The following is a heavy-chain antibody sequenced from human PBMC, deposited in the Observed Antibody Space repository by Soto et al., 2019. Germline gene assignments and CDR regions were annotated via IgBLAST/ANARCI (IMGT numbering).Heavy chain of an antibody. D-gene: IGHD3-10*01. J-gene: IGHJ4*02. CDR1: GYTFTRSL. CDR2: INIGTGYT. CDR3: ARSQNYGSGAYSDY. Sequence: QVHLEQSGAEVKKPGASVKVSCKASGYTFTRSLMHWVRQAPGQRLEWMGWINIGTGYTKISQRFQRRVSFAGDTSASTAYMEMSSLRSEDTAVYSCARSQNYGSGAYSDYWGQGTLVTISS. V-gene: IGHV1-3*04.